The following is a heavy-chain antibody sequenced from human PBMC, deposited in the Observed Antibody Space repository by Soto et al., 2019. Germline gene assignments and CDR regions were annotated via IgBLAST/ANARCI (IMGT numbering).Heavy chain of an antibody. V-gene: IGHV6-1*01. CDR3: ARGSPAAGTETDAFDF. J-gene: IGHJ3*01. CDR2: TYYRSKWYN. D-gene: IGHD6-13*01. CDR1: GDSVSSNSAA. Sequence: PSQTLSLTCAISGDSVSSNSAAWNWIRQSPSRGLEWLGRTYYRSKWYNDYAVSVKSRITINPDTSKNQFSLQLNSVTPEDTAVYYCARGSPAAGTETDAFDFWGQGTMGTVS.